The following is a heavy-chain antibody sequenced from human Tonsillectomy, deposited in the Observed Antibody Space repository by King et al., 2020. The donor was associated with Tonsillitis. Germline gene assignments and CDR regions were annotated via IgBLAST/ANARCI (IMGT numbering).Heavy chain of an antibody. CDR2: ISGSGDIT. CDR1: RFTFSSYA. Sequence: VQLVESGGGLVQPGGSLRLSCAASRFTFSSYAMSWVRQAPGKGLEWVSAISGSGDITYYADPVKGRFTISRDNSKNTLYLQMNSLRAEDTAVYYCSKDIYGFYLTTTFDYWGQGTRVTVSS. D-gene: IGHD2/OR15-2a*01. J-gene: IGHJ4*02. CDR3: SKDIYGFYLTTTFDY. V-gene: IGHV3-23*04.